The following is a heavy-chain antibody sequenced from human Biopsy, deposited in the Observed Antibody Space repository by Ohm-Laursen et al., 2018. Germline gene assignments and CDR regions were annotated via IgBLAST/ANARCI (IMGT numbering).Heavy chain of an antibody. Sequence: SLRLSCTASGFTFSSYWMNWVRQVPGKGLVWVATINKDGSTLQYVDSVRGWFTISRDNAKNTLHLQMNSLRADDTAIYYCAKDLHNYGMDVWGQGTTVTVSS. CDR2: INKDGSTL. V-gene: IGHV3-74*03. CDR1: GFTFSSYW. CDR3: AKDLHNYGMDV. J-gene: IGHJ6*02.